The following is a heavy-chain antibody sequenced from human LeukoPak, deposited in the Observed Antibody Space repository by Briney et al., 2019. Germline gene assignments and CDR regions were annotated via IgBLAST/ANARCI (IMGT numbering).Heavy chain of an antibody. CDR2: INPNSGGT. D-gene: IGHD3-10*01. V-gene: IGHV1-2*02. Sequence: ASVKVSCKASGYTFTGYYMHWVRQAPGQGLEWMGWINPNSGGTNYAQKFQGRVTTTRDTSISTAYMELSRLRSDDTAVYYCARDDTMVRGANFDYWGQGTLVTVSS. CDR1: GYTFTGYY. J-gene: IGHJ4*02. CDR3: ARDDTMVRGANFDY.